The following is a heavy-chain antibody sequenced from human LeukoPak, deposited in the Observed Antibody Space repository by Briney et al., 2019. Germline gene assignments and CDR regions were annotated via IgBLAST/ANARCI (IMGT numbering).Heavy chain of an antibody. CDR1: GGTFSSYA. Sequence: SVKVSCKASGGTFSSYAISWVRQAPGQGLEWMGRIIPIFGTANYARKFQGRVTITTDESTSTAYMELSSLRSEDTAVYYCARVDGGIDFDYWGQGTLVTVSS. V-gene: IGHV1-69*05. J-gene: IGHJ4*02. CDR3: ARVDGGIDFDY. CDR2: IIPIFGTA. D-gene: IGHD2-15*01.